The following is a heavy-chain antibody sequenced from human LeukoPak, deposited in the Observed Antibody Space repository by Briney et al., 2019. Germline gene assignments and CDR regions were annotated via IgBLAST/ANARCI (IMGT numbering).Heavy chain of an antibody. V-gene: IGHV5-51*01. J-gene: IGHJ4*02. CDR2: FYPVGSET. CDR3: ARADDSSGHLDY. Sequence: GEPLKTSCQGPGYTFTSYWIGGSRQMPGRGRKWLGIFYPVGSETTNSPSFQGQVTVPVDKSISTAYLQWSSLKASDTDMYFRARADDSSGHLDYWGQGTLVTVSS. CDR1: GYTFTSYW. D-gene: IGHD6-19*01.